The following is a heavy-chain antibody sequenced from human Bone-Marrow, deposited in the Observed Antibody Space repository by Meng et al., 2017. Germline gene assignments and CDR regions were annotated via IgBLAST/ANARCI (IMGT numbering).Heavy chain of an antibody. CDR2: IYYSGST. CDR3: ARTYYDFWSGYYYFDY. V-gene: IGHV4-31*01. J-gene: IGHJ4*02. CDR1: GGSISSGGYY. D-gene: IGHD3-3*01. Sequence: HVQLQESGPGLVKPSQTLSLTCTVSGGSISSGGYYWSWIRQHPGKGLEWIGYIYYSGSTYYNPSLKSLVTISVDTSKNQFSLKLSSVTAADTAVYYCARTYYDFWSGYYYFDYWGQGILVTVSS.